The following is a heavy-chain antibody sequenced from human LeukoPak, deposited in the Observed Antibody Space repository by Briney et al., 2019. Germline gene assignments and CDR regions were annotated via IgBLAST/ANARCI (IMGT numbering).Heavy chain of an antibody. CDR1: GGSISRYY. J-gene: IGHJ5*02. CDR3: ASIRYSSSSYWFDP. V-gene: IGHV4-4*07. CDR2: IYTSGST. Sequence: SETLSLTCTVSGGSISRYYWSWIRQPAGKGLEWIGRIYTSGSTNYNPSLKSRVTMSVETSKNQFSLKLSSVTAADTAVYYCASIRYSSSSYWFDPWGQGTLVIVSS. D-gene: IGHD6-6*01.